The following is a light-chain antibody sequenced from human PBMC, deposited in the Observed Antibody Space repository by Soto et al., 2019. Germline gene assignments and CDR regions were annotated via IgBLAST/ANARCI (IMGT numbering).Light chain of an antibody. Sequence: ESMLTQSPGTLSLSPGERATLSCRATQSVNSRFLTWYQQKPGQAPRLLIYGTSIRATGIPDRFSGSGSGTDFTLTISRLEPEDFAVYYCQQFGGSPPAYTFGQGTNLEI. J-gene: IGKJ2*01. CDR3: QQFGGSPPAYT. V-gene: IGKV3-20*01. CDR1: QSVNSRF. CDR2: GTS.